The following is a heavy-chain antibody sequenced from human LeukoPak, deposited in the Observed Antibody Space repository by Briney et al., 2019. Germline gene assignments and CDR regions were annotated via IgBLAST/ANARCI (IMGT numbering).Heavy chain of an antibody. V-gene: IGHV3-9*03. Sequence: GGSLRLSCAASGFTFDDYAMHWVRQAPGKGLEWVSGISWNSGSIGYADSVKGRFTISRDNAKNSLYLQMNSLRAEDMALYYCAKGSGITIFGVVNYMDVWGKGTTVTVSS. CDR3: AKGSGITIFGVVNYMDV. CDR2: ISWNSGSI. J-gene: IGHJ6*03. CDR1: GFTFDDYA. D-gene: IGHD3-3*01.